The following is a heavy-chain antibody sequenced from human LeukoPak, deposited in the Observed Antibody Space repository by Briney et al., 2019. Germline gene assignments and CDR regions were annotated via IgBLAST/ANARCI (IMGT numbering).Heavy chain of an antibody. V-gene: IGHV3-21*04. CDR2: ISGSSSYI. CDR3: ARRAGAYSHPYDY. D-gene: IGHD4/OR15-4a*01. Sequence: PGGSLRLSCAASGFTFGSYSMNWVRQAPGKGLEWVSSISGSSSYIYYADSVKGRFTISRDNSKNTLYLQMNSLRAEDTAVYYCARRAGAYSHPYDYWGQGTLVTVSS. J-gene: IGHJ4*02. CDR1: GFTFGSYS.